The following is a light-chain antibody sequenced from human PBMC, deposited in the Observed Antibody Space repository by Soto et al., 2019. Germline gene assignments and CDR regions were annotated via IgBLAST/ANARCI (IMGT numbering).Light chain of an antibody. CDR1: QSVSSSY. Sequence: EFVLTHSPCNLSLSPGERATLSCRASQSVSSSYLAWYQQKPGQAPRLLIYGASSRATGIPDRFSGSGSGTDFTLTISRLEPEDFAVYYCQQYGSSPRTFGQGTKVDIK. CDR3: QQYGSSPRT. CDR2: GAS. V-gene: IGKV3-20*01. J-gene: IGKJ1*01.